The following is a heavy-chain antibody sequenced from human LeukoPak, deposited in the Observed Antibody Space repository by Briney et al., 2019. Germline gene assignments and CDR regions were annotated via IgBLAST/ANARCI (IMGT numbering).Heavy chain of an antibody. CDR3: ARFRSIDIVVVPAAMSRNNWFDP. V-gene: IGHV4-34*01. CDR1: GGSFSGYY. Sequence: SETLSLTCAVYGGSFSGYYWSWLRQPPGKGLEWIGEINHSGSTNYNPPLKSRVTISVDTSKNQFSLKLSSVTAADTAVYYCARFRSIDIVVVPAAMSRNNWFDPWDQGTLVTVSS. CDR2: INHSGST. J-gene: IGHJ5*02. D-gene: IGHD2-2*01.